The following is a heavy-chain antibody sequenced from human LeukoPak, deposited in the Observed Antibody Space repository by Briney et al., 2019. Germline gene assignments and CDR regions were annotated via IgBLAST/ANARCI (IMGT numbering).Heavy chain of an antibody. CDR3: AKHRRSTLVTAYFDS. V-gene: IGHV3-23*01. Sequence: GGSLRLSCTASGFTFSTLAMSWVRQAPGKGLEWVPSISSRGDDTSYADSVKGRFTISRDNSKNTLYLQLNSLRVDDAAIYYCAKHRRSTLVTAYFDSWGRGTLVTVSS. J-gene: IGHJ4*02. CDR2: ISSRGDDT. CDR1: GFTFSTLA. D-gene: IGHD2-21*02.